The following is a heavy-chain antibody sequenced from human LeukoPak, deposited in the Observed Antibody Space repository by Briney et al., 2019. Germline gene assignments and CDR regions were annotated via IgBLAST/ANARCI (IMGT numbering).Heavy chain of an antibody. D-gene: IGHD3-22*01. CDR2: ISSSSSYI. Sequence: GGPLRLSCAASGFTFSSYAMHWVRQAPGKGLEWVSSISSSSSYIYYADSVKGRFTISRDNAKNSLYLQMNSLRAVDTAVYYCASPYYYDSSGGGYWGQGTLVTVSS. J-gene: IGHJ4*02. CDR1: GFTFSSYA. V-gene: IGHV3-21*01. CDR3: ASPYYYDSSGGGY.